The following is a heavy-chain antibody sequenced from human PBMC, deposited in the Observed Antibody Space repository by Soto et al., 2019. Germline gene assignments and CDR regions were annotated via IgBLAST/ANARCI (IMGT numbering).Heavy chain of an antibody. CDR3: ARDLQGAAVAQSYYYYYGMDV. CDR1: GGTFSSYA. D-gene: IGHD6-19*01. V-gene: IGHV1-69*01. CDR2: IIPIFGTA. J-gene: IGHJ6*02. Sequence: QVQLVQSGAEVKKPGSSVKVSCKASGGTFSSYAISWVRQAPGQGLEWMGGIIPIFGTANYAQKFQGRVTITADESTSTAYMELSSLRSEDTAVYYCARDLQGAAVAQSYYYYYGMDVWGQGTTVTVSS.